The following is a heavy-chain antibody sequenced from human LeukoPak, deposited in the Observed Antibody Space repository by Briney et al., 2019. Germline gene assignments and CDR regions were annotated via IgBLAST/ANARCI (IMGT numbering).Heavy chain of an antibody. V-gene: IGHV4-34*01. CDR1: GASYNAYY. J-gene: IGHJ4*02. CDR3: AVGITILGVGASFDS. D-gene: IGHD3-3*01. Sequence: KASETLTLTCAVYGASYNAYYWSWIRQPPGKGLEWIGDIDQGGTATYNPSLKSRLTISADASKNQFSLKLNSVTDADTAVYYCAVGITILGVGASFDSWGQGPVLGVSS. CDR2: IDQGGTA.